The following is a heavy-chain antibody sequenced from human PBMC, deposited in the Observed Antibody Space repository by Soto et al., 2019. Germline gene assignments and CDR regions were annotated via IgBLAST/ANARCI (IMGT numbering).Heavy chain of an antibody. CDR1: GGTFSSYT. J-gene: IGHJ4*02. CDR3: AKDSGLWFGELYPL. D-gene: IGHD3-10*01. V-gene: IGHV1-69*04. CDR2: IIPILGIA. Sequence: GASVKVSCKASGGTFSSYTISWVRQAPGQGLEWMGRIIPILGIANYAQKFQGRVTITADKSTSTAYMELSSLRSEDTAVYYCAKDSGLWFGELYPLWGKGTLVTVSP.